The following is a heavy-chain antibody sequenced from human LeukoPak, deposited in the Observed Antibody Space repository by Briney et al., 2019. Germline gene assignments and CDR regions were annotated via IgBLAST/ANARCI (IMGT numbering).Heavy chain of an antibody. CDR2: IYYSGST. CDR1: GGSISSYY. Sequence: PSETLSLTCTVSGGSISSYYWSWIRQPPGKGLEWIGYIYYSGSTNYNPSLKSRVTISVDTSKNQFSLKLSSVTAADTAVYYCARGGGMWNAFDIWGQGTMVTVSS. J-gene: IGHJ3*02. CDR3: ARGGGMWNAFDI. V-gene: IGHV4-59*01. D-gene: IGHD1-14*01.